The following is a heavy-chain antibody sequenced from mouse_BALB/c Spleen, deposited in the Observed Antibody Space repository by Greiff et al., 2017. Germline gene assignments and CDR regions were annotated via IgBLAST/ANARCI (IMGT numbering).Heavy chain of an antibody. J-gene: IGHJ4*01. CDR2: ISYSGST. V-gene: IGHV3-2*02. D-gene: IGHD2-2*01. CDR3: AHLLWLRRDYAMDY. Sequence: EVQGVESGPGLVKPSQSLSLTCTVTGYSITSDYAWNWIRQFPGNKLEWMGYISYSGSTSYNPSLKSRISITRDTSKNQFFLQLNSVTTEDTATYYCAHLLWLRRDYAMDYWGQGTSVTVSS. CDR1: GYSITSDYA.